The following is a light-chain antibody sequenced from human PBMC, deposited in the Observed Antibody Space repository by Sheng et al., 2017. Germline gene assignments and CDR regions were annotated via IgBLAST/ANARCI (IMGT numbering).Light chain of an antibody. CDR2: GIN. CDR1: SSNIGANYA. V-gene: IGLV1-40*01. Sequence: QSVLTQPPSVSGAPGQRVTISCTGSSSNIGANYAVHWYQQLPGTPPRLLIYGINNLPSGVPDRFSGSKSGTSASLAITGLQAEDEADYYCQSYDSGLSASVFGTGTRVTVL. J-gene: IGLJ1*01. CDR3: QSYDSGLSASV.